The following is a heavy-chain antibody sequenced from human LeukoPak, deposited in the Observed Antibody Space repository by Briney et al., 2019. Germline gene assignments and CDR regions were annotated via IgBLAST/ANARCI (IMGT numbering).Heavy chain of an antibody. D-gene: IGHD2-21*02. CDR1: GGSFSGYY. V-gene: IGHV4-34*01. CDR3: ARGPRVVTAPPDY. Sequence: SETLSLTCAVYGGSFSGYYWSWIRQPPGKGLEWIGEINHSGSTNYNPSLKSRVTISVDTSKNQFPLKLSSVTAADTAVYYYARGPRVVTAPPDYWGQGTLVTVSS. CDR2: INHSGST. J-gene: IGHJ4*02.